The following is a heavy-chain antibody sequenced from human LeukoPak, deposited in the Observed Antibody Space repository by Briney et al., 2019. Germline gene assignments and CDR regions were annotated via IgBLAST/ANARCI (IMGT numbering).Heavy chain of an antibody. J-gene: IGHJ1*01. V-gene: IGHV3-7*03. CDR1: GFTFSNYW. CDR3: AKDGYGDRIEYFQH. D-gene: IGHD4-17*01. Sequence: GGSLRLSCVASGFTFSNYWMSWVRQAPGKGLEWVANIKQDGSEKYYVDSVKGRFTISRDNSKNTLYLQMNSLRAEDTAVYYCAKDGYGDRIEYFQHWGQGTLVTVSS. CDR2: IKQDGSEK.